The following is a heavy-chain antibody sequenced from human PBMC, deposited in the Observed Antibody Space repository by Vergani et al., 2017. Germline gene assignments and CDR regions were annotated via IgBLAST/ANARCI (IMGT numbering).Heavy chain of an antibody. Sequence: QVQLVQSGAEVKKPGSSVKVSCKASGGPFKNSAFSWVRQVPGQGLEWMGRIITFFGTTDYAQKFQGRFTIIADEFTKTVDMQLSNLRSEDTAVYYCARLPYYYDFWSGYRADAFDIWGQGTMVTVSS. CDR1: GGPFKNSA. CDR3: ARLPYYYDFWSGYRADAFDI. V-gene: IGHV1-69*13. J-gene: IGHJ3*02. D-gene: IGHD3-3*01. CDR2: IITFFGTT.